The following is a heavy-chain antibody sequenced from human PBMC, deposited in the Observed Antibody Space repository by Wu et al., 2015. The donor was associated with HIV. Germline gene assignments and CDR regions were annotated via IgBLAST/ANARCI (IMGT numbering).Heavy chain of an antibody. V-gene: IGHV1-2*02. CDR3: ARGDYANYDFLECFIRPT. D-gene: IGHD3-3*01. CDR1: GYTFTDYY. CDR2: INPNSGGT. J-gene: IGHJ4*02. Sequence: QVQLVQSGAEVKKPGASVKVSCQASGYTFTDYYIHWLRQAPGQGLEWMGWINPNSGGTNYAQKFHGRVTLTRDTSIGTAYMELSRLTSDDTAVCYCARGDYANYDFLECFIRPTWGQGTLVTVSS.